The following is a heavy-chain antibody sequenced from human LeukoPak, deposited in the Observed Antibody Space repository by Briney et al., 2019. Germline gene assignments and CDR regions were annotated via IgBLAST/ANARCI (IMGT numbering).Heavy chain of an antibody. CDR2: ISGSGGKS. Sequence: GGSLRLSCAGSGFTFSTFAMSWVRQAPGKGLEWVSVISGSGGKSFSADSVKGRFTISRDKSKNTLYLQMNSLRVEDTAVYYCANLGGSGSTTWGQGTLVTVSS. J-gene: IGHJ4*02. CDR3: ANLGGSGSTT. D-gene: IGHD1-26*01. V-gene: IGHV3-23*01. CDR1: GFTFSTFA.